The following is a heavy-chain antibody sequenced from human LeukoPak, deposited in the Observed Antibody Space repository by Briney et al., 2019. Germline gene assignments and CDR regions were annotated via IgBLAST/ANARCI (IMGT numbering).Heavy chain of an antibody. CDR1: GVSISSSNSY. Sequence: PSETLSLTCTVSGVSISSSNSYWGWIRQPPGKGLEWIGYIYYSGSTNYKPSLKSRVTISVDTSKNQFSLKLRSVTAADTAVYYCASGGDRTRQAFDIWGPGTMVTVSS. CDR2: IYYSGST. D-gene: IGHD2-21*02. J-gene: IGHJ3*02. V-gene: IGHV4-61*05. CDR3: ASGGDRTRQAFDI.